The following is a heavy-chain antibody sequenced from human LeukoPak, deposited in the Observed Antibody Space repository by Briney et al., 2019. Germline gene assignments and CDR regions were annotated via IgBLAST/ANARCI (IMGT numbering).Heavy chain of an antibody. CDR2: INPSGGST. CDR1: GYTFTGYY. J-gene: IGHJ5*02. V-gene: IGHV1-46*01. D-gene: IGHD6-13*01. Sequence: ASVKVSCKASGYTFTGYYIHWVRQAPGQGLEWMGWINPSGGSTSYAQKFQGRVTMTRDTSTSTVYMELSSLRSEDTAVYYCARSSLGGSWYGGMSLSWFDPWGQGTLVTVSS. CDR3: ARSSLGGSWYGGMSLSWFDP.